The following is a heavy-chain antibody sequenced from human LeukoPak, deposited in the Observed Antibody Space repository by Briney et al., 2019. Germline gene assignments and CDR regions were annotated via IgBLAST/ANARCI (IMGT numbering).Heavy chain of an antibody. CDR2: MSSSGSTR. CDR1: GFTFSSYE. D-gene: IGHD4-23*01. V-gene: IGHV3-48*03. J-gene: IGHJ4*02. CDR3: GTVDYGGNSDY. Sequence: GGSLRLSCAASGFTFSSYEMNGVRQAPGKGLEGGPYMSSSGSTRYYADSGKGGVTISRDNAKNSLYLQMNSLRAEDTAVYYCGTVDYGGNSDYWRQGTLVTVPS.